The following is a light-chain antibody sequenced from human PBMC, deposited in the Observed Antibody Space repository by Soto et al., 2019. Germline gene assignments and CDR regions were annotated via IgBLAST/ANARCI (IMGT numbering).Light chain of an antibody. CDR3: QQYNKWPLT. J-gene: IGKJ3*01. V-gene: IGKV3-15*01. CDR1: QSVDNN. Sequence: EVVLTQSPGTLSLSRGERATLSCRASQSVDNNVAWYKQKPGHTPRLLIYSASIGATGTPARFSGSGSGSEFTLTISSLQSEDFEVYYCQQYNKWPLTFGPGTKVDIK. CDR2: SAS.